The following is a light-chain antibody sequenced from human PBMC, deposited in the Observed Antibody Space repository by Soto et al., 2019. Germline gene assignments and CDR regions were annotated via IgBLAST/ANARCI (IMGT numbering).Light chain of an antibody. CDR2: DVS. CDR1: SSDVGGYNY. V-gene: IGLV2-14*01. CDR3: SSYTGSSTHVV. Sequence: QSALTQPASVSGSPGQSITISCTGTSSDVGGYNYVSWYQQHPGKAPKLMIYDVSDRPSGVSNRFSGSKSGNTASLTISRIQAEDEADYYCSSYTGSSTHVVFGGGTKLTVL. J-gene: IGLJ2*01.